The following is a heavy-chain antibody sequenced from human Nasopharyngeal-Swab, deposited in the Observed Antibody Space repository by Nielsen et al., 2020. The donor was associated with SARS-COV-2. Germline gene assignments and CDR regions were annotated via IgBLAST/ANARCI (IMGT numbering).Heavy chain of an antibody. CDR3: ARQEEWELHGYYYYGMDV. CDR2: IYYSGST. V-gene: IGHV4-39*01. CDR1: GGSISSSSYY. Sequence: SETLSLTCTVSGGSISSSSYYWGWIRQPPGKGLEWIGCIYYSGSTYYNPSLKSRVTISVDTSKNQFSLKLSSVTAADTAVYYCARQEEWELHGYYYYGMDVWGQGTTVTVSS. J-gene: IGHJ6*02. D-gene: IGHD1-26*01.